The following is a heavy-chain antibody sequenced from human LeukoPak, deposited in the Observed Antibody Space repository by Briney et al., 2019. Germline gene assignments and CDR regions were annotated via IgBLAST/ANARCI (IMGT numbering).Heavy chain of an antibody. CDR2: IYTSGSN. CDR3: ARGYRSSMHFDY. D-gene: IGHD6-6*01. Sequence: SETLSLTCTVSGGSLSSYYWSWIRQPAGKGLEWIGRIYTSGSNNYNPSPKSRVTMSVDTSKNQFSLKLSSVTAADTAVYYCARGYRSSMHFDYWGQGTLVTVSS. J-gene: IGHJ4*02. V-gene: IGHV4-4*07. CDR1: GGSLSSYY.